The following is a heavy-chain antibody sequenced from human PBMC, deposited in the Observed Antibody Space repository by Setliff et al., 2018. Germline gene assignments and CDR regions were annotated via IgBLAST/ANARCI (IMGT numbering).Heavy chain of an antibody. D-gene: IGHD6-19*01. CDR2: IYSDENT. J-gene: IGHJ4*02. CDR1: GGPINEYY. V-gene: IGHV4-4*07. CDR3: TRNFLGWLARF. Sequence: SETLSLTCSVSGGPINEYYWSWFRQPAGKGLEWIGRIYSDENTDYNPSLKSRVTMSADTSKNQFSLKLKSVTAADTAVYYCTRNFLGWLARFWGRGTLVTVSS.